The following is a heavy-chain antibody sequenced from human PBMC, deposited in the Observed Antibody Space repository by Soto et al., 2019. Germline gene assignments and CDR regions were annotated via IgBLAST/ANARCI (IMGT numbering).Heavy chain of an antibody. D-gene: IGHD2-15*01. CDR2: ISSTTNYI. Sequence: APGKGLEWVSSISSTTNYIYYGDSMKGRFTISRDHARNSVDLLMDSLRPDDTALYFCAVISPEIVVPPFSIDFSSWGQGTEVTVSS. V-gene: IGHV3-21*04. CDR3: AVISPEIVVPPFSIDFSS. J-gene: IGHJ4*02.